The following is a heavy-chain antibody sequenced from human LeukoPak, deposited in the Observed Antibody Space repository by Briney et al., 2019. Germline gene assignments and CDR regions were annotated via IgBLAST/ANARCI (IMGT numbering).Heavy chain of an antibody. D-gene: IGHD5-18*01. CDR3: AREGVYSYGPFDY. Sequence: GGSLRLSCAASGFTVSSNYMSWVRQAPGKGLEWVSVIYSGGSTYYADSVKGRFTISRDNSKNTLYLQMNSLRAEDTAVYYCAREGVYSYGPFDYWGQGTLVTVSS. J-gene: IGHJ4*02. CDR1: GFTVSSNY. V-gene: IGHV3-53*01. CDR2: IYSGGST.